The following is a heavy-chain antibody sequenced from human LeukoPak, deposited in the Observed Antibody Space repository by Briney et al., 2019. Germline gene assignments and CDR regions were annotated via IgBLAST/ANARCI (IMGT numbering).Heavy chain of an antibody. D-gene: IGHD3-16*01. J-gene: IGHJ4*02. Sequence: PGGSLRLSCAASGFTFSDYEMNWVRQAPGKGLEWVSYISSSASIIYYSDSVKGRFTISRDNAKNSLYLQMTSLRAEDTAVFYCAKGTTDYDASDPLDFWGQGTLVTVSS. CDR2: ISSSASII. CDR3: AKGTTDYDASDPLDF. V-gene: IGHV3-48*03. CDR1: GFTFSDYE.